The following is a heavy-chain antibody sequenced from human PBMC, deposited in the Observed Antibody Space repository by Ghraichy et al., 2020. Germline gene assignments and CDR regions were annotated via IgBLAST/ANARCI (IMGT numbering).Heavy chain of an antibody. Sequence: SETLSLTCTVSGGSISSSSYYWGWIRQPPGKGLEWIGSIYYSGSTYHNPSLKSRVTISVDTSKNQFSLKLSSLTAADTAVYYCARDGSSVYDWSIGMDVWGQGTTVAVSS. CDR3: ARDGSSVYDWSIGMDV. J-gene: IGHJ6*02. D-gene: IGHD5/OR15-5a*01. V-gene: IGHV4-39*07. CDR1: GGSISSSSYY. CDR2: IYYSGST.